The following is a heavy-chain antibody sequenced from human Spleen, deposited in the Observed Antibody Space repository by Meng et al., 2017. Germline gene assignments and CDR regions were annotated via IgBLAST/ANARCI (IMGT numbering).Heavy chain of an antibody. J-gene: IGHJ3*02. CDR3: AKESYRGVIIDAFDI. Sequence: GSLRPSCTVSGGSISSYYWGWIRQPPGKGLEWIGYIYYSGSTNYNPSLKSRVTISVDTSKNQFSLKLGSVTAADTAVYYCAKESYRGVIIDAFDIWGQGTMVTVSS. CDR1: GGSISSYY. D-gene: IGHD3-10*01. CDR2: IYYSGST. V-gene: IGHV4-59*01.